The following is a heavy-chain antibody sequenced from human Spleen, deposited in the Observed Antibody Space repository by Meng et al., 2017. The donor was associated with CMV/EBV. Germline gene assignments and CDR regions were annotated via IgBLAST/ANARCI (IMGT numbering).Heavy chain of an antibody. Sequence: GESLKISCAASGFTFSYYYMSGVRQAPGKGLEWVSYISSGSSTKYYADFVGGRFSISRDNARNALYLQMDSLRAEDTAVYYCARDRKEYCSSTRCYSGMDVWGQGTTVTVSS. CDR1: GFTFSYYY. CDR2: ISSGSSTK. V-gene: IGHV3-11*04. CDR3: ARDRKEYCSSTRCYSGMDV. D-gene: IGHD2-2*01. J-gene: IGHJ6*02.